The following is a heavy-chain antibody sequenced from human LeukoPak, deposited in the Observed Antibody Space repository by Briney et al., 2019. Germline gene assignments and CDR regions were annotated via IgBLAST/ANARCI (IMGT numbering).Heavy chain of an antibody. CDR2: IHTSGGS. Sequence: ASETRSLTCTVSGASISHYYWSWIRQTPAKGLEWMGHIHTSGGSTYYPSLKSRLTMSIDTSRNQLSLKLTSVTAADTAVYFCARLGSYHDFWGQGALVTVSS. CDR1: GASISHYY. D-gene: IGHD1-26*01. J-gene: IGHJ4*02. V-gene: IGHV4-4*09. CDR3: ARLGSYHDF.